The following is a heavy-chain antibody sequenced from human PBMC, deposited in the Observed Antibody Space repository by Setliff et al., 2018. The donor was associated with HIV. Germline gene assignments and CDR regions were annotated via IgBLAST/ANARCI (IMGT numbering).Heavy chain of an antibody. CDR1: GGSISSSSYY. V-gene: IGHV4-39*07. D-gene: IGHD2-2*01. CDR2: IYYSEST. J-gene: IGHJ6*03. CDR3: VRGYCSSTTCYDDYYYMDV. Sequence: SETLSLTCTVSGGSISSSSYYWGWIRQPPGKGLEWIGSIYYSESTSYNPSLKSRVTISVDTSKNQFSLKLSSVTAADTAVYYCVRGYCSSTTCYDDYYYMDVWGRGSTVTVSS.